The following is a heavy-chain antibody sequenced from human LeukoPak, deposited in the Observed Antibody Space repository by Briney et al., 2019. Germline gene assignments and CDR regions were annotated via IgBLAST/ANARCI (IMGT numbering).Heavy chain of an antibody. Sequence: SVKVSCTASGGTFISYAISWVRQAPGQGLEWMGGIIPIFGTANYAQKFQGRVTITANKSTSTAYMELSSLRSEDTAVYYCARHSGKNSGYDYAFDYWGQGTLVTVSS. CDR3: ARHSGKNSGYDYAFDY. D-gene: IGHD5-12*01. CDR1: GGTFISYA. J-gene: IGHJ4*02. CDR2: IIPIFGTA. V-gene: IGHV1-69*06.